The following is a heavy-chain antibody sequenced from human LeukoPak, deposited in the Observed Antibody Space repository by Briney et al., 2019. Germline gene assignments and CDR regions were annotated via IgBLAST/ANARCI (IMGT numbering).Heavy chain of an antibody. CDR1: GGSISSYY. V-gene: IGHV4-4*07. D-gene: IGHD6-13*01. CDR3: ARDSSSWYLGGDNWFDP. Sequence: SETLSLTCTVSGGSISSYYWSWIRHPAGKGLEWIGRIYTSGSTNYNPSLKSRVTMSVDTSKNQFSLKLSSVTAADTAVYYCARDSSSWYLGGDNWFDPWGQGTLVTVSS. J-gene: IGHJ5*02. CDR2: IYTSGST.